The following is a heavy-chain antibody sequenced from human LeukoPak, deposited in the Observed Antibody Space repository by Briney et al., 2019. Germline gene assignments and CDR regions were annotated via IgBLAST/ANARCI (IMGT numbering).Heavy chain of an antibody. CDR1: GFTFSSYG. D-gene: IGHD6-6*01. Sequence: GRSLRLSCAASGFTFSSYGMHWVRQAPGKGLEWVAVIWYDGSNKYYADSVKGRFTISRDNSKNTLYLQMNSLRAVDTAVYYCARDGPKTDIAARPCWFDPWGQGTLVTVSS. CDR3: ARDGPKTDIAARPCWFDP. CDR2: IWYDGSNK. V-gene: IGHV3-33*01. J-gene: IGHJ5*02.